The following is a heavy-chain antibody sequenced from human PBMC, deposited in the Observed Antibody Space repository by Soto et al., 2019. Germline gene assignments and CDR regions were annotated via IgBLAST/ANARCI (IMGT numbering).Heavy chain of an antibody. D-gene: IGHD6-13*01. CDR1: GGSFSSGAYH. CDR2: ISYRGNT. J-gene: IGHJ5*02. CDR3: ARLSATGTRWFDP. Sequence: SETLSLTCTVSGGSFSSGAYHWSWIRQYPGKGLEWIGSISYRGNTYYNPSLKSRLTMTVDTYKNQCSLNLKSVTASDTAVYFCARLSATGTRWFDPWGQGTQVTVSS. V-gene: IGHV4-30-4*01.